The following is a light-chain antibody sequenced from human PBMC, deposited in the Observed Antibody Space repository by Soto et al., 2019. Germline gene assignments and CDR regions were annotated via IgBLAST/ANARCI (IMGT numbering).Light chain of an antibody. CDR3: QHYNSYSEA. Sequence: DIQMTQSPSTLSGSVGDRVTITCRASQTISSWLAWYQQKPGKAPKLLIYTASTLKSGVPSRFSGSGSGTEFTLTISSLQPDDFATYYCQHYNSYSEAFGQGTKVELE. CDR1: QTISSW. V-gene: IGKV1-5*03. J-gene: IGKJ1*01. CDR2: TAS.